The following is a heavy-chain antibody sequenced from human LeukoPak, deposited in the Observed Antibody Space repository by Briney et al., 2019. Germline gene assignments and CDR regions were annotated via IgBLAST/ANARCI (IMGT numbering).Heavy chain of an antibody. J-gene: IGHJ4*02. CDR1: GFTFSSYS. CDR3: ARDPFTYYYDSSGYYHDY. CDR2: ISSSSSYI. D-gene: IGHD3-22*01. V-gene: IGHV3-21*01. Sequence: GGPLRLSCAASGFTFSSYSMNWVRQAPGKGPEWVSSISSSSSYIFYAHSVKGRFTISRDNAKNSLYLQMNSLRAEDTAVYYCARDPFTYYYDSSGYYHDYWGQGTLVTVSS.